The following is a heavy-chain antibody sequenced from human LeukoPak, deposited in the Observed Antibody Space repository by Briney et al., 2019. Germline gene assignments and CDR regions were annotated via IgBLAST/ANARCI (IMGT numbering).Heavy chain of an antibody. CDR3: ARHYGYDPYYYYYGMDV. J-gene: IGHJ6*02. D-gene: IGHD5-18*01. CDR1: GFTFSDYY. V-gene: IGHV3-11*04. Sequence: GGSLRLSCAASGFTFSDYYMSWIRQAPGKGLEWVSYISSSGSTIYYADSVKGRFTISRDNAKNSLYLQMNSLRAEDTAVYYCARHYGYDPYYYYYGMDVWGQGTTVTVSS. CDR2: ISSSGSTI.